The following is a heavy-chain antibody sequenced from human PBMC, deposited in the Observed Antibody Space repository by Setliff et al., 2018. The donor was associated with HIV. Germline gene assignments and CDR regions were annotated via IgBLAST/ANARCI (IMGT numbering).Heavy chain of an antibody. CDR3: ARGDGVVAFDY. J-gene: IGHJ4*02. CDR2: IYYSGST. Sequence: SETLSLTCTVSGGSISSYYWSWIRQPPGKGLEWIGYIYYSGSTNYNPSLKSRVTISVDTSKNQFSLKLSSVTAADTAVYYCARGDGVVAFDYWGQGILVTVSS. D-gene: IGHD2-15*01. CDR1: GGSISSYY. V-gene: IGHV4-59*01.